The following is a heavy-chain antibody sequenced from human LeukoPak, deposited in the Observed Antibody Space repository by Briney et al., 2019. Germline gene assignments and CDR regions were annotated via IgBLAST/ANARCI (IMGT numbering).Heavy chain of an antibody. CDR2: INPNSGGT. CDR3: ARNYYDSSGYYYKRCLDY. J-gene: IGHJ4*02. CDR1: GYTFTGYY. Sequence: ASVKVSCKASGYTFTGYYMHWVRQAPGQGLEWMGWINPNSGGTNYAQKFQGRVTMTRDTSISTAYMELSRLRSDDTAVYYCARNYYDSSGYYYKRCLDYWGQGTLVTVSS. D-gene: IGHD3-22*01. V-gene: IGHV1-2*02.